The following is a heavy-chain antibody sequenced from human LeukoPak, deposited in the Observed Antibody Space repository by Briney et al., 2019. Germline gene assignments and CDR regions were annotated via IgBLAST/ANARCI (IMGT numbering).Heavy chain of an antibody. CDR3: ARAGAKYYYDSSGYYSTAFDI. J-gene: IGHJ3*02. CDR1: DGDINTSPYY. D-gene: IGHD3-22*01. V-gene: IGHV4-39*07. Sequence: PSETLSLTCTFSDGDINTSPYYWGWIRQPPGKGLQWIGSVYYSGSTNYNPSLKSRVTISVVTSKNQFSLKLSSVTAADTAVYYCARAGAKYYYDSSGYYSTAFDIWGQGTMVTVSS. CDR2: VYYSGST.